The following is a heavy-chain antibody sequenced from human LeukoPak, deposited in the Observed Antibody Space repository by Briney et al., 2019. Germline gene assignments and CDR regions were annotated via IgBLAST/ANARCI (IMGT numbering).Heavy chain of an antibody. CDR1: GFTFSSYE. Sequence: PGGSLRLSCAASGFTFSSYEMNWVRQAPGKGLEWVSYISSSGSTIYYADSVKGRFTISRDNAKNSLYLQMNSLRAEDTAVYYCARSIPDYYDSSGYYYHFDYWGQGTLVTVSS. J-gene: IGHJ4*02. D-gene: IGHD3-22*01. CDR2: ISSSGSTI. V-gene: IGHV3-48*03. CDR3: ARSIPDYYDSSGYYYHFDY.